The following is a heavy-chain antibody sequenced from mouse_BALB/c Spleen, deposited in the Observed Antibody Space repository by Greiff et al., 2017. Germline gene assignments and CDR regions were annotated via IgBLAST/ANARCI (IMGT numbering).Heavy chain of an antibody. CDR3: AREAYCNYENWYFDV. Sequence: VQLQQSGPELVKPGASVKMSCKASGYTFPSYVMHWVKQKPGQGLEWIGDINPYNDGTKYNEKFKGKATLTSDKSSSTAYMELSSLTSADSAVYYCAREAYCNYENWYFDVWGAGTTVTVSS. D-gene: IGHD2-1*01. V-gene: IGHV1-14*01. J-gene: IGHJ1*01. CDR1: GYTFPSYV. CDR2: INPYNDGT.